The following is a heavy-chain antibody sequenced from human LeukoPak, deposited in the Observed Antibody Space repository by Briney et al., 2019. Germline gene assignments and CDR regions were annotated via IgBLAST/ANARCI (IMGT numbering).Heavy chain of an antibody. CDR1: GFTFSSYG. CDR2: IRDDGSDK. CDR3: AKVRRSGLPTSPSLNY. V-gene: IGHV3-30*02. D-gene: IGHD4-11*01. Sequence: LSGGSLRLSCAASGFTFSSYGMHWVRQAPGKGLDWVAFIRDDGSDKYYADSVKGRFTISRDNSKNTLYLQMSSLRTVDTAVYYCAKVRRSGLPTSPSLNYWGQGTLVTVSS. J-gene: IGHJ4*02.